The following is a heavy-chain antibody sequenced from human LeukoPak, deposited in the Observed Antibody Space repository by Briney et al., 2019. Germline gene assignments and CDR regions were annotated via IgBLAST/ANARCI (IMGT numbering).Heavy chain of an antibody. V-gene: IGHV4-59*13. CDR1: GDSIRSYY. CDR3: ARVPEAVAETYYFDY. Sequence: SETLSLTCIVSGDSIRSYYWSWIRQPPGKGLEWIGNIHHSGRTYYNPSVKSRVTISLDTSKNQFSLKLTSVTAADTAVYYCARVPEAVAETYYFDYWGQGTLVTVSS. J-gene: IGHJ4*02. CDR2: IHHSGRT. D-gene: IGHD6-19*01.